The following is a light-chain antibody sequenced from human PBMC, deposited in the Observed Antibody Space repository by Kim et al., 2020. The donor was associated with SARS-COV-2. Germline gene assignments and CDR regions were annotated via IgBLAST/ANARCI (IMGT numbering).Light chain of an antibody. V-gene: IGKV1-33*01. CDR3: QQYDNVPIT. CDR1: QDISNS. CDR2: DAS. J-gene: IGKJ5*01. Sequence: ASVGDKVTITFQATQDISNSLKWYQQKPGKAPKLLMYDASTLETGVPSRFSGGGSGTDFTFTISSLQTEDIATYYCQQYDNVPITFGQGTRLEIK.